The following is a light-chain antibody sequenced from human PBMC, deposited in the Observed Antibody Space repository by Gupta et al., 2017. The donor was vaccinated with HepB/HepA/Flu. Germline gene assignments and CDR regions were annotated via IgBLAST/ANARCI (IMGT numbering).Light chain of an antibody. V-gene: IGKV1-39*01. CDR1: RSISRY. J-gene: IGKJ4*01. CDR3: QQSDSPSLIT. Sequence: SVGDRVTITCRASRSISRYLNWYQQKPGKAPKLLIYAASSWQSGVPSRFSGSGSGTDFTLTISSLQHEDFASYYCQQSDSPSLITFGGGTKVEIK. CDR2: AAS.